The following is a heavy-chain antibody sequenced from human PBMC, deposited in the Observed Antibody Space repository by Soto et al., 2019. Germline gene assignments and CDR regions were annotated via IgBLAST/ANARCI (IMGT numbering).Heavy chain of an antibody. CDR1: GGSISSYY. CDR3: ARVKQQLGSYYYYGMDV. D-gene: IGHD6-13*01. CDR2: IYYSGST. V-gene: IGHV4-59*01. Sequence: SETLSLTCTVSGGSISSYYWSWIRQPPGKGLEWIGYIYYSGSTNYNPSLKSRVTISVDTSKNQFSLKLSSATAADTAVYYCARVKQQLGSYYYYGMDVWGQGTTVTVSS. J-gene: IGHJ6*02.